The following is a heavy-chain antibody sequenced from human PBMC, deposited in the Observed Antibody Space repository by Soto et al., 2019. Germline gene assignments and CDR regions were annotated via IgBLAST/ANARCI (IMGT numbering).Heavy chain of an antibody. J-gene: IGHJ3*02. Sequence: QITLKESGPTLVQPTQTLTLTCTFSGFSLSTSGEGVGWIRQAPGRALEWLALIYWNDAKAYSPSLNSRLTITQDTSKNQVVLTMTSLDPVDTATYYCTHRRCSGGSCYNVFDIWGQGAVVTVSS. D-gene: IGHD2-15*01. CDR1: GFSLSTSGEG. CDR2: IYWNDAK. V-gene: IGHV2-5*01. CDR3: THRRCSGGSCYNVFDI.